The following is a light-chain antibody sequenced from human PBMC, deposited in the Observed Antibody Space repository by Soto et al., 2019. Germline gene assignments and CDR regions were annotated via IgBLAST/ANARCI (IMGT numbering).Light chain of an antibody. Sequence: QSVLTQPASVSGSPGQSITISCTGAKSDVGSDNRVSWYQQPPGTAPKRIIYDVNNRPSGLSYRFSGSKSGNKASLTPSALQAEDEPDYYCTSYTTSETSVFGTGTTAPVL. J-gene: IGLJ1*01. CDR3: TSYTTSETSV. CDR1: KSDVGSDNR. V-gene: IGLV2-18*03. CDR2: DVN.